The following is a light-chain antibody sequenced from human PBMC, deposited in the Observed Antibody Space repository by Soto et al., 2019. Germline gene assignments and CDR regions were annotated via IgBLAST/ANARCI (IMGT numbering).Light chain of an antibody. CDR2: KAS. V-gene: IGKV1-5*03. CDR3: QQYDSSPYT. CDR1: QGISSW. Sequence: DIQMTQSPSTLSASVGDRVTITCRASQGISSWLAWYQQKPGKAPKLLIYKASSLESGVPSRFSGSGSGTEFTLTISSLQPDDFATNYCQQYDSSPYTFGQGTKLEIK. J-gene: IGKJ2*01.